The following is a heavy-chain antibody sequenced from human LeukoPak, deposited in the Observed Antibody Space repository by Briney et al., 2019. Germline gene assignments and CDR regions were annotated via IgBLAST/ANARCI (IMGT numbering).Heavy chain of an antibody. CDR1: GFIFSGYG. D-gene: IGHD5-24*01. Sequence: GGSLRLSCAASGFIFSGYGMHWVRQAPGKGLEWVAVIWYDGSNKYYADSVKGRFTISRDNSKNTLYLQMNSLRAEDTAVFYCARGNFRRDGYNFDYWGRGTLVTVSS. CDR2: IWYDGSNK. V-gene: IGHV3-33*01. CDR3: ARGNFRRDGYNFDY. J-gene: IGHJ4*02.